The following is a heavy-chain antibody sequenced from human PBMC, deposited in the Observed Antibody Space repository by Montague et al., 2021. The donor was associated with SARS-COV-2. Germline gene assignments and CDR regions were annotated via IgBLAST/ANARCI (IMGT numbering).Heavy chain of an antibody. J-gene: IGHJ6*02. Sequence: SETRSLTCTVSGGSISRSTSSWAWIRQPPGKGLEWIGSISYTGSTYYNPSLKSRVTISVDTSRNQFSLRLSSVTAADTSAYYCARLPLVSSWSRAAGYYYYGMDVWGQGTTVTVSS. CDR3: ARLPLVSSWSRAAGYYYYGMDV. V-gene: IGHV4-39*01. D-gene: IGHD6-13*01. CDR1: GGSISRSTSS. CDR2: ISYTGST.